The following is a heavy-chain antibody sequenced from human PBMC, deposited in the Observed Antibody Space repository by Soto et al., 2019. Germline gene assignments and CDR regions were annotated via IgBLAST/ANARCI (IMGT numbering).Heavy chain of an antibody. CDR2: TRNKANSYTT. J-gene: IGHJ6*02. V-gene: IGHV3-72*01. D-gene: IGHD1-20*01. CDR3: ARVRNWNYYYYGMDV. CDR1: GFTFSDHY. Sequence: RRLSCAASGFTFSDHYMDWVRQAPGKGLEWVGRTRNKANSYTTEYAASVKGRFTISRDDSKNSLYLQMNSLKTEGTAVYYCARVRNWNYYYYGMDVWGQGTTVTVSS.